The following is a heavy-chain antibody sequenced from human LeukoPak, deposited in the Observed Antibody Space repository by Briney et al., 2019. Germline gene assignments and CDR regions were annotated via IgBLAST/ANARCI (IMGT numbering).Heavy chain of an antibody. CDR1: GGSISSYY. Sequence: SETLSLTCTVSGGSISSYYWSWIRQPPGKGLEWIWYIYYSGSTNYNPSLKSRVTISVDTSKNQFSLKQSSVTAADTAVYYCARAFADYVWGSYRYTIFDYWGQGTLVTVSS. CDR2: IYYSGST. CDR3: ARAFADYVWGSYRYTIFDY. V-gene: IGHV4-59*01. D-gene: IGHD3-16*02. J-gene: IGHJ4*02.